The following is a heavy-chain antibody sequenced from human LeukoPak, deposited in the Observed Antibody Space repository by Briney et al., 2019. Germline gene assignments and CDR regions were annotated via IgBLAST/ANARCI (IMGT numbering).Heavy chain of an antibody. CDR1: GITFSDYW. V-gene: IGHV3-74*01. CDR3: ARPGYGSGSYYYY. CDR2: INSDGSST. D-gene: IGHD3-10*01. Sequence: GGSLRLSCGASGITFSDYWMHWVRQAPGKGLVWVSRINSDGSSTIYADSVKGRFTISRDNAKNTVYLRMNSLRAEDTAVYYCARPGYGSGSYYYYWGQGTLVTVSS. J-gene: IGHJ4*02.